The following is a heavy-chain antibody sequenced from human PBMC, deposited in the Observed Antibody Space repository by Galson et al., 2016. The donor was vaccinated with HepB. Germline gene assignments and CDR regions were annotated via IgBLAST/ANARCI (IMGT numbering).Heavy chain of an antibody. CDR3: ARGDSTGWYRFDS. J-gene: IGHJ4*02. CDR1: GGSISTYY. V-gene: IGHV4-59*01. CDR2: IYYSGST. D-gene: IGHD6-19*01. Sequence: SETLSLTCIVSGGSISTYYWHWIRQPPGKGLEWIGYIYYSGSTNSDPSLKSRVTISVDTSKNQFSLKLSSVTAADTAMYFCARGDSTGWYRFDSWGQGTLVTVSS.